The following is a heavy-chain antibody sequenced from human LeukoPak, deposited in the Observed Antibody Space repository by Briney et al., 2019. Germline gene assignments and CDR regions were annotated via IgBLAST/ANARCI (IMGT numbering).Heavy chain of an antibody. J-gene: IGHJ3*02. CDR2: ISSSGSTI. CDR3: AREQLERNLGDAFDI. D-gene: IGHD1-1*01. Sequence: PGGSLRLSCAASGFTFSSYEMNWVRQAPGKGLEWVSYISSSGSTIYYADSVKGRFTISRDNAKNSLYLQMNSLRAEDTAVYYCAREQLERNLGDAFDIWGQGTMVTVSS. CDR1: GFTFSSYE. V-gene: IGHV3-48*03.